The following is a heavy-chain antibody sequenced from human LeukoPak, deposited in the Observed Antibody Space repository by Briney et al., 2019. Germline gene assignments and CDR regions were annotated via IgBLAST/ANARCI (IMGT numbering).Heavy chain of an antibody. J-gene: IGHJ6*02. CDR1: GFALNGYW. D-gene: IGHD2-8*02. CDR3: TRVQAGRSGLMDV. Sequence: GGSLRLSCAASGFALNGYWMHWGRQAPGEGLVWVSRIDPDGSTTNYAESVKGRFTTSRDNAKNTVYLQMNSLRAEDTALYYCTRVQAGRSGLMDVWGRGTTVTVSS. V-gene: IGHV3-74*01. CDR2: IDPDGSTT.